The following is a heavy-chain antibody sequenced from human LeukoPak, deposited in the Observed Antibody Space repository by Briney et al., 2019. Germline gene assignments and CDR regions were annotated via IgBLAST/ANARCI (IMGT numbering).Heavy chain of an antibody. Sequence: GGSLRLSCTASGFTISTYWMSWVRQAPGKGLEWVANINQDGSKKYYVDSVRGRFTISRDNVKNSVYLQMNSLRAEDTAVYSCARAVAAADSYWGRGTLVTVSS. CDR3: ARAVAAADSY. CDR1: GFTISTYW. D-gene: IGHD6-13*01. V-gene: IGHV3-7*04. CDR2: INQDGSKK. J-gene: IGHJ4*02.